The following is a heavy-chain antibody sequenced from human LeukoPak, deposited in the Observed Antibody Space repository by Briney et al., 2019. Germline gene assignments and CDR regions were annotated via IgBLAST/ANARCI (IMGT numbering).Heavy chain of an antibody. Sequence: PGGSLRLSCAASGFVFSSYAMNWVRQAPGKGLEWVANIKQDGSEKYYVDSVKGRFTISRDNAKNSLYLQMNSLRAEDTAVYYCATFDYYDILTGDYKRADYWGRGTLVTVSS. V-gene: IGHV3-7*01. D-gene: IGHD3-9*01. J-gene: IGHJ4*02. CDR1: GFVFSSYA. CDR2: IKQDGSEK. CDR3: ATFDYYDILTGDYKRADY.